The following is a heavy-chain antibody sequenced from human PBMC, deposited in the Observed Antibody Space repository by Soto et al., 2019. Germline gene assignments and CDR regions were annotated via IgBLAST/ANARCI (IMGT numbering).Heavy chain of an antibody. D-gene: IGHD2-2*01. CDR3: AKETLDCSSTSCYPGYYGMDV. CDR1: GFTFDDYA. V-gene: IGHV3-9*01. Sequence: PGGSLRLSCAASGFTFDDYAMHWVRQAPGKGLEWVSGISWNSGSIGYADSVKGRFTISRDNAKNSLYLQMNSLRAEDTALYYCAKETLDCSSTSCYPGYYGMDVWGQGTAVTVSS. CDR2: ISWNSGSI. J-gene: IGHJ6*02.